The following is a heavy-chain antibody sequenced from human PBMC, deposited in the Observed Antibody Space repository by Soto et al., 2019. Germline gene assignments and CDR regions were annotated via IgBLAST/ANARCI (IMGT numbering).Heavy chain of an antibody. CDR1: GGSISSYY. D-gene: IGHD1-26*01. Sequence: SETLSLTCTVSGGSISSYYWSWIRQPPGKGLEWIGYVFHSGITGYNPSLKSRVTISVDASKNLFSLKLISVTAADTAVYYCARDQNGSPYFDYWGQGTLVTVSS. V-gene: IGHV4-59*01. J-gene: IGHJ4*02. CDR2: VFHSGIT. CDR3: ARDQNGSPYFDY.